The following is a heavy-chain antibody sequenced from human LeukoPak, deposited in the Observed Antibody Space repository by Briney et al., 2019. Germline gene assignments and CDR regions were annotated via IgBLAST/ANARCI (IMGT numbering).Heavy chain of an antibody. D-gene: IGHD6-6*01. CDR1: GGSISSGSYY. Sequence: SETLSLTCTVSGGSISSGSYYWSWIRQPAGKGLEWIGRIYTSGSTNYNPSLKSRVTISVDTSKNQFSLKLSSVTAADTAVYYCARTEYSSSSGAFDIWGQGTMVTVSS. J-gene: IGHJ3*02. CDR2: IYTSGST. V-gene: IGHV4-61*02. CDR3: ARTEYSSSSGAFDI.